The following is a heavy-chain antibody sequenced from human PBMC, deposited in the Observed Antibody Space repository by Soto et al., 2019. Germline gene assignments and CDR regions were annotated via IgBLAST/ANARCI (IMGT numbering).Heavy chain of an antibody. J-gene: IGHJ6*02. CDR1: GFTFSSYA. CDR3: ARDRLILRYDSSGYYPKAYYYGMDV. D-gene: IGHD3-22*01. Sequence: GGSLRLSCAASGFTFSSYAMHWVRQAPGKGLEWVAVISYDGSNKYYADSVKGRFTISRDNSKNTLYLQMNSLRAEDTAVYYCARDRLILRYDSSGYYPKAYYYGMDVWGQGTTVTVSS. CDR2: ISYDGSNK. V-gene: IGHV3-30-3*01.